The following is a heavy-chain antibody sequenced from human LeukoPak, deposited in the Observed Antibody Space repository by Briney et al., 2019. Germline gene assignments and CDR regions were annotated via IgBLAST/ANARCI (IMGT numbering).Heavy chain of an antibody. V-gene: IGHV3-53*01. D-gene: IGHD1-1*01. J-gene: IGHJ4*02. CDR1: RFTVSSNY. CDR2: IYSGGNK. Sequence: GGSLRLSCAASRFTVSSNYMGWVRQAPGEGLEYVSVIYSGGNKYYSGSVKGRFTISRDNSKTPVYLQTNSLRAEDTAVFYCARLVATTGRLYFDYWGQGTLVTVSS. CDR3: ARLVATTGRLYFDY.